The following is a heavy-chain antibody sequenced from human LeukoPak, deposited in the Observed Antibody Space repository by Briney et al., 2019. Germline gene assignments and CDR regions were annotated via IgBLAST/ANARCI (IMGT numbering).Heavy chain of an antibody. V-gene: IGHV1-2*06. CDR2: INPNSGGT. J-gene: IGHJ3*02. D-gene: IGHD6-19*01. CDR3: ARLAVLDAFDI. Sequence: GASVKVSCKASGYIFTGYYMHWVRQAPGQGLEWMGRINPNSGGTNYAQKFQGRVTMTRDTSISTAYMELSRLRSDDKAVYYCARLAVLDAFDIWGQGTMVTVSS. CDR1: GYIFTGYY.